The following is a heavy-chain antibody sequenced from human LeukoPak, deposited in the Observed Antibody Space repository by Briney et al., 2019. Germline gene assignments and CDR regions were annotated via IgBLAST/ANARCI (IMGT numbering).Heavy chain of an antibody. D-gene: IGHD2-21*02. CDR3: ARGKDIRRRGGDCYHN. CDR2: IYYSGST. Sequence: SETLSLTCTVSGGSISSGGHYWSWIRQHPGKGLEWIGYIYYSGSTNYNPSLKSRVTISVDTSKNQFSLKLSSVTAADTAVYYCARGKDIRRRGGDCYHNWGQGTLVTVSS. V-gene: IGHV4-31*03. J-gene: IGHJ4*02. CDR1: GGSISSGGHY.